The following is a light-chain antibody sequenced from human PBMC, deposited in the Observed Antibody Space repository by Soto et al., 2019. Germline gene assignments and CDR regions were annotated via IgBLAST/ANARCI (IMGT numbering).Light chain of an antibody. Sequence: EIVLTQSPGTLSLSPGAGATLSCRASQDVDNNFLAWYQQRPGQAPRLLIYASSGRATGIPDRFSGSGSGTDFTLTISRVGPEDIAVYFCHQYYSSITFGGGTKVEFK. V-gene: IGKV3-20*01. CDR3: HQYYSSIT. J-gene: IGKJ4*01. CDR1: QDVDNNF. CDR2: ASS.